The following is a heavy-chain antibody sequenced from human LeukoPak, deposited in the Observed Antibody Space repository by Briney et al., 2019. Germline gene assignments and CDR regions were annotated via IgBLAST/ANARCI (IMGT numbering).Heavy chain of an antibody. V-gene: IGHV1-2*02. CDR2: INPNSGGT. Sequence: ASVKVSCKASGYTFTSYYMHWVRQAPGQGLEWMGWINPNSGGTNYAQKFQGRVTMTRDTSISTAYMELSRLRSDDTAVYYCARFAWRLGELSTTDYWGQGTLVTVSS. D-gene: IGHD3-16*02. CDR3: ARFAWRLGELSTTDY. CDR1: GYTFTSYY. J-gene: IGHJ4*02.